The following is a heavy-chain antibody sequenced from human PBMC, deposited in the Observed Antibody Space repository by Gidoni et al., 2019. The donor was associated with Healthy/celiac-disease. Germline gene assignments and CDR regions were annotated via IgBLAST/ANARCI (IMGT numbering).Heavy chain of an antibody. CDR3: ARLGYGSGSYDN. J-gene: IGHJ4*02. Sequence: QVQLVQSGAEVKRPGASVKVSCKPSGYTFTTYPMHWVRQAPGQRLQRMGWINAGNDNTKYSQKFRGRVTITGDTAASTAYLELSSLRSEDTAVYYCARLGYGSGSYDNWGQGTLVTVSS. CDR2: INAGNDNT. CDR1: GYTFTTYP. D-gene: IGHD3-10*01. V-gene: IGHV1-3*01.